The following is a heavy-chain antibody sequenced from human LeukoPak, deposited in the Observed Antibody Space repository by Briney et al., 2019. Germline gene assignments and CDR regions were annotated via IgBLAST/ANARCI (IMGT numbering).Heavy chain of an antibody. Sequence: GGSLRLSCAASGFTFSSYAMSWVRQAPGKGLEWVSAISGSVGSTYYADSVKGRFTISTDNSKNTLYLQMNSLRAEDTAVYYCAKVRSSGWYFWDYWGQGTLVTVSS. CDR1: GFTFSSYA. J-gene: IGHJ4*02. CDR3: AKVRSSGWYFWDY. CDR2: ISGSVGST. D-gene: IGHD6-19*01. V-gene: IGHV3-23*01.